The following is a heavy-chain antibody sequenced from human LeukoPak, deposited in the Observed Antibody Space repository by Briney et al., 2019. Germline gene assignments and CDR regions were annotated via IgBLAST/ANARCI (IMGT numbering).Heavy chain of an antibody. Sequence: PSETLSLTCTVSGGSISSCGYYWNWIRQHPGKGLEWIGNIHYSWSTYYHPSLKSRVIISVDTSKNQFSLKLNSVTAADTAVYYCARHVAYSSRFDYWGQGTLVTVSS. V-gene: IGHV4-39*01. J-gene: IGHJ4*02. CDR2: IHYSWST. D-gene: IGHD6-13*01. CDR1: GGSISSCGYY. CDR3: ARHVAYSSRFDY.